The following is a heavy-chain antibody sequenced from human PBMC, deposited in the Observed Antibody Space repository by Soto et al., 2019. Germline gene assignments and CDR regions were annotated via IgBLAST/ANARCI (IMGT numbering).Heavy chain of an antibody. V-gene: IGHV3-30*18. Sequence: GDSLRLSCAASGFSFSSYGIHWVRQGPGKGLDWVAGISYEGSKKYYAHSIKSRFTISRDNSKNTVELQMSSLRTDDTAVYFCAKYGSIAVYHYHYALDVWGPGTTVTVSS. CDR1: GFSFSSYG. D-gene: IGHD6-19*01. CDR2: ISYEGSKK. J-gene: IGHJ6*02. CDR3: AKYGSIAVYHYHYALDV.